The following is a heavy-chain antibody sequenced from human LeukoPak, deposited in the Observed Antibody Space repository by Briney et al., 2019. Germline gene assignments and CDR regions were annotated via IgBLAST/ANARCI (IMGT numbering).Heavy chain of an antibody. CDR2: TYYRSKWYN. D-gene: IGHD2-15*01. CDR3: ARTPRGVVVVAATHYWFDP. V-gene: IGHV6-1*01. CDR1: GDGVSSNSAA. Sequence: SQTLSLTCAISGDGVSSNSAAWNWIRQSPSRGLEWLGRTYYRSKWYNDYAVSVKSRITINPDTSKNQFSLQLNSVTPEDTAVYYCARTPRGVVVVAATHYWFDPWGQGTLVTVSS. J-gene: IGHJ5*02.